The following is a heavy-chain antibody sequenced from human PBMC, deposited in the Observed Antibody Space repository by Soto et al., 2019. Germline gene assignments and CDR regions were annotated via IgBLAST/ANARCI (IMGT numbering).Heavy chain of an antibody. CDR1: CGSISSYY. CDR2: IYYSGST. J-gene: IGHJ4*02. Sequence: PSETLSLTCTVSCGSISSYYWSWIRQHPGKGLKWIEYIYYSGSTNYNPSLKSRVTISVDTSKNQFSLKLSSVTAADTAVYYCARGGRYCSGGSCSRYVDTAMAPDYWGQGTLVTVSS. V-gene: IGHV4-59*01. CDR3: ARGGRYCSGGSCSRYVDTAMAPDY. D-gene: IGHD2-15*01.